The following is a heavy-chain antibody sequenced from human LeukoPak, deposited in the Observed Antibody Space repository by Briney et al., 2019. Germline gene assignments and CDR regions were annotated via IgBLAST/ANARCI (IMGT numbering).Heavy chain of an antibody. CDR3: ARDIAFYYDSSGYYYSP. V-gene: IGHV4-4*07. CDR1: GGSISSYY. J-gene: IGHJ5*02. Sequence: SETLSLTCTVSGGSISSYYWSWIRQPAGKGLEWIGRIYTSGSTNYNPSLKSRVTMSVDTSKNQFSLKLSSVTAADTAVYYCARDIAFYYDSSGYYYSPWGQGTLVTVSS. CDR2: IYTSGST. D-gene: IGHD3-22*01.